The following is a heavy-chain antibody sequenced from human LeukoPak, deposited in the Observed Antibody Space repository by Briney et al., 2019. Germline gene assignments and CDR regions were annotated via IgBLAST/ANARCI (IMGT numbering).Heavy chain of an antibody. Sequence: GASVQVSCKASGGTFSSYAISWVRQASGQGLEWMGGIIPIFGTANYAQKLQGRVTITADESTSTAYMELSSLRSEDTAVYYCAREWEHPGWFDYWGQGTLVTVSS. CDR1: GGTFSSYA. D-gene: IGHD1-26*01. V-gene: IGHV1-69*13. CDR3: AREWEHPGWFDY. J-gene: IGHJ4*02. CDR2: IIPIFGTA.